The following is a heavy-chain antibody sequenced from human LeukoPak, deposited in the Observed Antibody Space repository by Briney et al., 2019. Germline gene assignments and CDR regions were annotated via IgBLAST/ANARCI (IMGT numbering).Heavy chain of an antibody. CDR2: VHYSGST. CDR3: ARGVLLWFGESIRNYYYYMDV. V-gene: IGHV4-39*07. Sequence: SETLSLTCSVSGGSISSSSYFWGWIRQPPGKGLEWIASVHYSGSTNYNPSLKSRVTISVDTSKNQFSLKLSSVTAADTAVYYCARGVLLWFGESIRNYYYYMDVWGKGTTVTISS. CDR1: GGSISSSSYF. D-gene: IGHD3-10*01. J-gene: IGHJ6*03.